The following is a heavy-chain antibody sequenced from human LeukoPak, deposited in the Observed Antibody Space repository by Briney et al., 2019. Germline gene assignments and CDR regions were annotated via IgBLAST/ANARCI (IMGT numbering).Heavy chain of an antibody. CDR2: IIYDGSNK. CDR3: ARDWGLDY. V-gene: IGHV3-30-3*01. Sequence: GGSLRLSCAASGLTFSSYPMYWVRQAPGKGLECVAVIIYDGSNKYYGDSVKGRFTISRDNSENTLYLQMSSLRPDDTAVYYCARDWGLDYWGQGTLVTVSS. CDR1: GLTFSSYP. D-gene: IGHD3-16*01. J-gene: IGHJ4*02.